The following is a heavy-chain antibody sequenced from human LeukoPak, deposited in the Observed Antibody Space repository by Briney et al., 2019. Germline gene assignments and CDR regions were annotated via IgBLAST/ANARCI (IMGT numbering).Heavy chain of an antibody. CDR3: ARERGIAARSFDY. D-gene: IGHD6-6*01. J-gene: IGHJ4*02. V-gene: IGHV3-11*01. CDR2: ISSSGSTI. CDR1: GFTFSDYY. Sequence: GGSLRLSCAASGFTFSDYYMSWIRQAPGKGLEWVSYISSSGSTIYYADSVKGRSTISRDNAKNSLYLQMNSLRAEDTAVYYCARERGIAARSFDYWGQGTLVTVSS.